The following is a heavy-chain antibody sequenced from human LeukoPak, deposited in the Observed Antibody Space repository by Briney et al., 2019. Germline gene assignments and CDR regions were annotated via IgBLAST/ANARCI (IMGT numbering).Heavy chain of an antibody. Sequence: GGSLRLSCAASGFTFSSYSMNWVRQAPGKGLEWVSSISSSSYIYYADSVKGRFTISRDNAKNSLCLQMNSLRAEDTAVYYCATIAAAGLDYWGQGTLVTVSS. CDR1: GFTFSSYS. CDR2: ISSSSYI. J-gene: IGHJ4*02. CDR3: ATIAAAGLDY. D-gene: IGHD6-13*01. V-gene: IGHV3-21*01.